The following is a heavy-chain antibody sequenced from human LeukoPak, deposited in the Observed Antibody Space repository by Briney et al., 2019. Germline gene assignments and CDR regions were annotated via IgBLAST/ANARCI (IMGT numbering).Heavy chain of an antibody. V-gene: IGHV4-34*01. CDR3: ARARITGTLYYFDY. Sequence: PSETLSLTCTVSGGSFSSYYWSWIRQLPGKGLEWIGEINHSGSTNYNPSLKSRVTISVDTSKNQFSLKLSSVTAADTAVYYCARARITGTLYYFDYWGQGTLVTVSS. J-gene: IGHJ4*02. CDR2: INHSGST. CDR1: GGSFSSYY. D-gene: IGHD1-7*01.